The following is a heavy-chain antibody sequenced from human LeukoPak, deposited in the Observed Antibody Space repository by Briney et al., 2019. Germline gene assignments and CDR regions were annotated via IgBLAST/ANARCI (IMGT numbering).Heavy chain of an antibody. V-gene: IGHV4-59*01. CDR1: GGSISSYY. CDR3: ARVRGYSYGYGADH. J-gene: IGHJ5*02. D-gene: IGHD5-18*01. CDR2: IYYSGST. Sequence: SETLSLTCTVSGGSISSYYWSWIRQPPGKGLEWIGYIYYSGSTNYNPSLKSRVTISVDTSKNQFSLKLSSVTAADTAVYYCARVRGYSYGYGADHWGQRTLVTVSS.